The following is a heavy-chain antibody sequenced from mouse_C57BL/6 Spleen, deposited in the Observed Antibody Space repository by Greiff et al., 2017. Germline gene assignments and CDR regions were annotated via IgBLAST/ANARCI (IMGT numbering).Heavy chain of an antibody. Sequence: EVHLVESGGGLVKPGGSLKLSCAASGFTFSDYGMHWVRQAPEKGLEWVAYISSGSSTIYYADTVKGRFTISRDNAKNTLFLQMTSLRSEDTAMYYCARRPRGYAMDYWGQGTSVTVSS. V-gene: IGHV5-17*01. CDR2: ISSGSSTI. CDR1: GFTFSDYG. J-gene: IGHJ4*01. CDR3: ARRPRGYAMDY.